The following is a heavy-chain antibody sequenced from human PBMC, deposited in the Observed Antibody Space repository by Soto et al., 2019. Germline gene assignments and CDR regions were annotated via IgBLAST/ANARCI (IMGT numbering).Heavy chain of an antibody. J-gene: IGHJ5*02. V-gene: IGHV4-59*08. CDR3: ARGTPSPLIVRTSRGPWGDP. CDR2: MYYGGRT. Sequence: SETLSLTCTVSGGSISSYYWSWIRQPPGKGLEWIGYMYYGGRTNYNPSLKSRVTISVDTSKMQVSLKLSSVTAADTAVYFCARGTPSPLIVRTSRGPWGDPWGQGTLVTVS. CDR1: GGSISSYY. D-gene: IGHD1-26*01.